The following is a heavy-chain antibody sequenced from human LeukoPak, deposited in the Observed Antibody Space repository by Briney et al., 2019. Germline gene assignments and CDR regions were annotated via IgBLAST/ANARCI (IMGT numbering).Heavy chain of an antibody. J-gene: IGHJ3*01. V-gene: IGHV3-7*01. CDR3: ASEISWGSGAVEV. D-gene: IGHD7-27*01. Sequence: GGTLRFSCTGSGFTFSNYWRTWVPQAPGKGRKGVANIKGDGIEKYYVYSVKGRFTISKDNAGNSLFLQTNILRAEDSAWYYCASEISWGSGAVEVWGHGTLGTVSS. CDR2: IKGDGIEK. CDR1: GFTFSNYW.